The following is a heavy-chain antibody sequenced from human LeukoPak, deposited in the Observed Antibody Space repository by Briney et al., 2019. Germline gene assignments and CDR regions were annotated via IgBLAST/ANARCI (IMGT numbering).Heavy chain of an antibody. CDR2: IRYDGSNT. CDR3: AKKHGSGSPYYFDY. Sequence: GGSLRLSCAASGFTFNNYGMHWVRQAPGKGLEWVAFIRYDGSNTYYTNSLRGRFAISRDNSRNTLYLQMNSLRPEDTAIYYCAKKHGSGSPYYFDYWGQGTLVTVSS. J-gene: IGHJ4*02. CDR1: GFTFNNYG. V-gene: IGHV3-30*02. D-gene: IGHD3-10*01.